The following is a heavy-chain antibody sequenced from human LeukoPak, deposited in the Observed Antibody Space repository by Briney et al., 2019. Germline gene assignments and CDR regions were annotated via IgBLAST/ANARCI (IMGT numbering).Heavy chain of an antibody. Sequence: SETLSLTCTVSGGSINTYYWSWIRQPPGKGLEWIAYVRDNGESNYNPSLKSRVAISIDTANNQISLRLNFVTASDTAIYYCARQPANTAAFDIWGLGTMVTASS. CDR2: VRDNGES. CDR3: ARQPANTAAFDI. J-gene: IGHJ3*02. V-gene: IGHV4-59*08. CDR1: GGSINTYY. D-gene: IGHD5-18*01.